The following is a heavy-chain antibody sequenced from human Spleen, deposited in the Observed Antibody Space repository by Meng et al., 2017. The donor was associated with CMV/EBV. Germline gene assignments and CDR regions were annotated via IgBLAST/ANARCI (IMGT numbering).Heavy chain of an antibody. CDR1: RNFFTRHA. Sequence: ASVKVSCKAPRNFFTRHAITWVRQAPGQGLEWMGWISADNQNTNLIQKFQGRITLTTDTSTSTDYMELRSLRSDDTAVYYCARDPTHCSSTSCADYWGQGTLVTVSS. J-gene: IGHJ4*02. CDR2: ISADNQNT. D-gene: IGHD2-2*01. CDR3: ARDPTHCSSTSCADY. V-gene: IGHV1-18*01.